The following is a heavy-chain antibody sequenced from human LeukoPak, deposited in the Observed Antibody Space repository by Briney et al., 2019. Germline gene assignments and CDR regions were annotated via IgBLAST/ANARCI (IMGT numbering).Heavy chain of an antibody. CDR3: ARHLLGDFWSGYHYYYYMDV. J-gene: IGHJ6*03. CDR2: INHSGST. D-gene: IGHD3-3*01. V-gene: IGHV4-34*01. Sequence: PSETLSLTCAVYGGSFSGYYWSWIRQPPGKGLEWIGEINHSGSTNYNPSLKGRVTISVDTSKNQFSLKLSSVTAADTAVYYCARHLLGDFWSGYHYYYYMDVWGKGTTVTVSS. CDR1: GGSFSGYY.